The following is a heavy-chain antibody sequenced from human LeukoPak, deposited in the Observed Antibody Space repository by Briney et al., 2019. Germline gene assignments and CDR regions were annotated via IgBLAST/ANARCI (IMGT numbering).Heavy chain of an antibody. CDR1: AFTFSSYW. J-gene: IGHJ4*02. CDR2: IKEDGSEI. V-gene: IGHV3-7*01. CDR3: ARDRGYSSFDY. Sequence: GGSLRLSCEASAFTFSSYWMSWVRQAPGKGLEWVANIKEDGSEINYVDSVKGRFTISRDNAKNSLFLQMNSLRVEDTAVYYCARDRGYSSFDYWGQGALVTVSS. D-gene: IGHD4-23*01.